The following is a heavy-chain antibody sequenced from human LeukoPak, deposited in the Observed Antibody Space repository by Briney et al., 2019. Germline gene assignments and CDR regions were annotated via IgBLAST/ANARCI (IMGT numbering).Heavy chain of an antibody. Sequence: GGSLRLSCAASGFTFSPHYMDWVRQSPGQGLEWVGLIRNKADGYTTIYAASVKGRFTITRDDSKNSVYLQMDSLKTEDTAVYYCGDLGSAGTDHWGQGTLVTVSS. D-gene: IGHD3-10*01. CDR2: IRNKADGYTT. J-gene: IGHJ4*02. V-gene: IGHV3-72*01. CDR3: GDLGSAGTDH. CDR1: GFTFSPHY.